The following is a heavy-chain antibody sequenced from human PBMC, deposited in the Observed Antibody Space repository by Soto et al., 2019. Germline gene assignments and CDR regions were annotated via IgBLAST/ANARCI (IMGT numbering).Heavy chain of an antibody. Sequence: QVQLVQSGAEVKKPGSSVKVSCKASGGTFSSYTISWVRQAPGQGLEWMGRIIPILGIANYAQKFQGRVTITADKSTSTAYMELSSLRSEDTAVYYCARGGCSGGRCYSHYYYYYMDVWGKGTTVTVSS. CDR3: ARGGCSGGRCYSHYYYYYMDV. CDR1: GGTFSSYT. J-gene: IGHJ6*03. D-gene: IGHD2-15*01. CDR2: IIPILGIA. V-gene: IGHV1-69*02.